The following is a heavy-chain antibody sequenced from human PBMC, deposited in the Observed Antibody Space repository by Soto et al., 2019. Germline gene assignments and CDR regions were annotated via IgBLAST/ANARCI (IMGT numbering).Heavy chain of an antibody. CDR2: IYYSGST. Sequence: SETLSLTCTVSGGSISSSSYYWGWIRQPPGKGLEWIGSIYYSGSTYYNPSLKSRVTISVDTSKNQFSLKLSSVTAADTAVYYCARHQKVTNCSSTSCYLYYYYYGMDVWGQGTTVTVSS. D-gene: IGHD2-2*01. CDR1: GGSISSSSYY. CDR3: ARHQKVTNCSSTSCYLYYYYYGMDV. V-gene: IGHV4-39*01. J-gene: IGHJ6*02.